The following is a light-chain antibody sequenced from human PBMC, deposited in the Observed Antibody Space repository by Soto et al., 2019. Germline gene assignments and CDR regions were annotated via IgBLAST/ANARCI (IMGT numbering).Light chain of an antibody. CDR2: SNN. J-gene: IGLJ2*01. Sequence: QSVLTQPPSASGTPGQRVTISCSGSSSNIGSNTVNWYQQLPGTAPKLLIYSNNQRPSGVPDRFSGSKSGTSASLAISGLQSEDEAAYYRAEWDDSLNGFVVFGGGTKLTV. V-gene: IGLV1-44*01. CDR1: SSNIGSNT. CDR3: AEWDDSLNGFVV.